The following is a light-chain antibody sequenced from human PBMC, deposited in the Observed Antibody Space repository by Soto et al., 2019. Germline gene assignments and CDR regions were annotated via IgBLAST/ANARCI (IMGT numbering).Light chain of an antibody. J-gene: IGKJ3*01. CDR1: QGISNY. CDR3: QKYNSAPLT. CDR2: AAS. V-gene: IGKV1-27*01. Sequence: DIQMTQSPSSLSASVGDRVTITCRASQGISNYLAWYQQKPGKVPKLLIYAASTLQSGVPSRFSGSGSGTDFTLTSSSLQPEDFGTYYCQKYNSAPLTFRPGTKVDIK.